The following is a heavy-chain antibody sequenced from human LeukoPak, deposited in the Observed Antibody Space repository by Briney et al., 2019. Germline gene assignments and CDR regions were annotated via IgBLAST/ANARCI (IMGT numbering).Heavy chain of an antibody. D-gene: IGHD1-26*01. Sequence: TGGSLRLSCAASGFTFSNAWMSWFRQAPGKGLEWGGRIKSKTDGGTTDYAAPVKGRFTISRDDSKNTLYLQMNSLKTEDTAVYYCTTGQEGGSYYVDYWGQGTLVTVSS. J-gene: IGHJ4*02. CDR1: GFTFSNAW. CDR2: IKSKTDGGTT. CDR3: TTGQEGGSYYVDY. V-gene: IGHV3-15*01.